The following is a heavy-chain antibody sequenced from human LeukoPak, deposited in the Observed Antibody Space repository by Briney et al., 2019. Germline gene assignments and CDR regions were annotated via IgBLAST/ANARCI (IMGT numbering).Heavy chain of an antibody. D-gene: IGHD7-27*01. Sequence: ASVKVSCKASGYTFTSYGISWVRQAPGQGLEWMGWISANNGDTDYPQKFQGRVTMTTDTYTTTAYMELRSLRSDDTATYYCARESHITGEDYWGQGTLVTVSS. CDR3: ARESHITGEDY. J-gene: IGHJ4*02. CDR2: ISANNGDT. CDR1: GYTFTSYG. V-gene: IGHV1-18*01.